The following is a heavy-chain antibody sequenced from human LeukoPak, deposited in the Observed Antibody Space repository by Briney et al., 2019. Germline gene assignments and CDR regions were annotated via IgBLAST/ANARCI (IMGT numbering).Heavy chain of an antibody. CDR1: GFTFSSYA. V-gene: IGHV3-23*01. J-gene: IGHJ4*02. CDR3: AKDPDIVVVISGYFDY. CDR2: ISGSGGST. D-gene: IGHD3-22*01. Sequence: GGSLRLSCAASGFTFSSYAMSWVRQAPGKGLEWVSAISGSGGSTYYADSVKGRFTISRDNSKNTLYLQMNSLRAEDTAVYYCAKDPDIVVVISGYFDYWGQGTLVTVSS.